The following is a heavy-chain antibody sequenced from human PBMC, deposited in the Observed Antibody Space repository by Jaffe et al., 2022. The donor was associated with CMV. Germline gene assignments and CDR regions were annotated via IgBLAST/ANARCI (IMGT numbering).Heavy chain of an antibody. V-gene: IGHV3-30*18. D-gene: IGHD2-15*01. CDR2: ISYDGSNK. CDR1: GFTFSSYG. CDR3: AKNIPRYCSGGSCYSYLGDY. Sequence: QVQLVESGGGVVQPGRSLRLSCAASGFTFSSYGMHWVRQAPGKGLEWVAVISYDGSNKYYADSVKGRFTISRDNSKNTLYLQMNSLRAEDTAVYYCAKNIPRYCSGGSCYSYLGDYWGQGTLVTVSS. J-gene: IGHJ4*02.